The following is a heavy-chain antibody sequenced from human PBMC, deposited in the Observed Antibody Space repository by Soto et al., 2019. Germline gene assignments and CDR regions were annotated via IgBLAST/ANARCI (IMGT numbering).Heavy chain of an antibody. CDR1: GYPFTSYA. CDR3: ARDLRIAVAGTARLTRLDP. V-gene: IGHV1-3*01. D-gene: IGHD6-19*01. Sequence: VASLKLSCKSSGYPFTSYAIHWARQAPGQRLEWMGWINAGNGNTKYSQKFQGRVTITRDTSASTAYMELSSLRSEDTAVYYCARDLRIAVAGTARLTRLDPWGQGTLVTVSS. J-gene: IGHJ5*02. CDR2: INAGNGNT.